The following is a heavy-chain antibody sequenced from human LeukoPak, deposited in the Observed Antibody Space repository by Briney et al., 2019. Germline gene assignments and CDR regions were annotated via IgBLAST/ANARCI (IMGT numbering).Heavy chain of an antibody. V-gene: IGHV3-74*01. J-gene: IGHJ4*02. D-gene: IGHD6-6*01. CDR1: GFTLSSYW. CDR2: INPDGSTT. Sequence: TGGSLRLSCAASGFTLSSYWMHWVRQVPGKGLVWVSRINPDGSTTTYADSVKGRFTISRDNSKNTLYLQMGSLRAEDMAVYYCARRKYSSSSIDVFDYWGQGTLVTVSS. CDR3: ARRKYSSSSIDVFDY.